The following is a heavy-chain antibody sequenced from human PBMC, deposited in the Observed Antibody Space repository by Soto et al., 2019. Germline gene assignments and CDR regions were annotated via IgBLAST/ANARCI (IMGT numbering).Heavy chain of an antibody. Sequence: EVQLVESGGGLVQPGGSLRLSCAASGFTVSSNYMSWVRQAPGKGLEWVSVIYSGGSTYYADSVKGRFTISRHNSKNTLYLQMNSLRAEDTAVYYCARGAIFGVVRGGYLDYWGQGTLVTVSS. CDR1: GFTVSSNY. D-gene: IGHD3-3*01. CDR3: ARGAIFGVVRGGYLDY. CDR2: IYSGGST. J-gene: IGHJ4*02. V-gene: IGHV3-53*04.